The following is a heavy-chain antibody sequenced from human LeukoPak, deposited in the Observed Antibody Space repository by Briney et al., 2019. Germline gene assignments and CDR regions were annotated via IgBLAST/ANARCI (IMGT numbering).Heavy chain of an antibody. J-gene: IGHJ5*02. V-gene: IGHV4-4*07. CDR1: GGSISSYY. Sequence: KASETLSLTCTVSGGSISSYYWSWIRQPAGKGLEWIGRIYTSGSTNYNPSLKSRVTMSVDTSKNQFSLKLSSVTAADTAVYYCARVAGYNWKEGGHWFDPWGQGTLVTVSS. CDR3: ARVAGYNWKEGGHWFDP. CDR2: IYTSGST. D-gene: IGHD1-1*01.